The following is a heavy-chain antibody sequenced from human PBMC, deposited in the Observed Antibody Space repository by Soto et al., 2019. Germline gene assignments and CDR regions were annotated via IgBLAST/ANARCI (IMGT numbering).Heavy chain of an antibody. CDR2: IYYSGST. CDR1: GGSVSSGSYY. Sequence: TSETLSLTCTVSGGSVSSGSYYWSWIRQPPGKGLEWIGYIYYSGSTNYNPSLKSRVTISVDTSKNQFSLKLSSVTAADTAVYYCARDRGGIFDPWGQGTLVTVSS. V-gene: IGHV4-61*01. J-gene: IGHJ5*02. D-gene: IGHD3-10*01. CDR3: ARDRGGIFDP.